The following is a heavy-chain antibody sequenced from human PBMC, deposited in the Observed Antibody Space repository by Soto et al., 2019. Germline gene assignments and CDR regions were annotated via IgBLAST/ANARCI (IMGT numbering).Heavy chain of an antibody. CDR2: ISRSSSDI. Sequence: GGSLRLSCAASGFTFSSYSMNLVRQAPGKGLEWVSSISRSSSDIYYADSVKGRFTISRDNAKNSLYLQMNSLRAEDTAVDYSARDGGIAAAGTTPLGPWGQGTLVTVSS. CDR3: ARDGGIAAAGTTPLGP. J-gene: IGHJ5*02. CDR1: GFTFSSYS. D-gene: IGHD6-13*01. V-gene: IGHV3-21*01.